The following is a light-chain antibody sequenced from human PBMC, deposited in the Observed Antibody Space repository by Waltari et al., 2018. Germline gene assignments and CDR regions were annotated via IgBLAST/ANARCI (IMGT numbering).Light chain of an antibody. Sequence: SVLTHPPSVAGPPVQRITIACTGSSSTFGAAYDVPGYQHLPGTAPKLLIYGNTNRPAGVPSRCSGSESGTSASLAIPGLQSEDEADYYCQSYDSSLRGSAFAGGTKLTVL. CDR2: GNT. CDR3: QSYDSSLRGSA. J-gene: IGLJ2*01. V-gene: IGLV1-40*01. CDR1: SSTFGAAYD.